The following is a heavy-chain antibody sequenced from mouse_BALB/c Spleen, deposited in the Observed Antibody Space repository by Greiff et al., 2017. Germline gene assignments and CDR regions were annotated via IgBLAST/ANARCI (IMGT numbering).Heavy chain of an antibody. CDR1: GFTFSSYA. Sequence: EVQLVESGGGLVKPGGSLKLSCAASGFTFSSYAMSWVRQTPEKRLEWVASISSGGSTYYPDSVKGRFTISRDNARNILYLQMSSLRSEDTAMYYCAREGYYRYYFDYWGQGTTLTVSS. D-gene: IGHD2-14*01. CDR2: ISSGGST. J-gene: IGHJ2*01. CDR3: AREGYYRYYFDY. V-gene: IGHV5-6-5*01.